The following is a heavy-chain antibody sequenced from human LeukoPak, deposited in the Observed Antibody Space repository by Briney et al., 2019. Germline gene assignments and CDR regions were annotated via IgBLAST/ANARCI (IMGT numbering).Heavy chain of an antibody. J-gene: IGHJ4*02. Sequence: SETLSLTCTVSGGSISSGGYYWSWIRQHPGKGLEWIGYIYYSGSTYYNPSLKSRVTISVDTSKNQFSLKLSSVTAAGTAVYYCARYRYSSSWLYFDYWGQGTLVTVSS. V-gene: IGHV4-31*03. D-gene: IGHD6-13*01. CDR2: IYYSGST. CDR3: ARYRYSSSWLYFDY. CDR1: GGSISSGGYY.